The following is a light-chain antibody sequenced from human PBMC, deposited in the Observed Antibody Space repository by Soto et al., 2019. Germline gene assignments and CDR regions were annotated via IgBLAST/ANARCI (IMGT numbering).Light chain of an antibody. CDR3: QQYKSYST. CDR2: KAS. CDR1: QSISTW. V-gene: IGKV1-5*03. J-gene: IGKJ1*01. Sequence: DIQMTQSPSTLSASVGDRVTITCRASQSISTWLAWYQQKPGKAPKVLVYKASSLESGVPSRFSGSGSGTEFTLTISNLQPDDFATYYCQQYKSYSTFGQGTKVEIK.